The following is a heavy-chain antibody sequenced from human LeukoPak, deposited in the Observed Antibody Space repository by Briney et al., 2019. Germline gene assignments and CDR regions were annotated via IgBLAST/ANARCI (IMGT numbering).Heavy chain of an antibody. CDR3: ARDYYGSGRYYTQGVRSNYYYYYGMDV. D-gene: IGHD3-10*01. CDR2: ISSSGSTI. J-gene: IGHJ6*02. CDR1: GFTFSSYE. V-gene: IGHV3-48*03. Sequence: PGGSLRLSCAASGFTFSSYEMNWVRQAPGKGLEWVSYISSSGSTIYYADSVKGRFTISRDNAKNSLYLQMNSLRAEDTAVYYCARDYYGSGRYYTQGVRSNYYYYYGMDVWGQGTTVTVSS.